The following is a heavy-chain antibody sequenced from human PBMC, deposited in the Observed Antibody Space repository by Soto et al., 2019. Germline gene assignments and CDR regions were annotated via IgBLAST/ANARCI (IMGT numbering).Heavy chain of an antibody. V-gene: IGHV1-69*12. J-gene: IGHJ6*02. CDR1: GGAFSDYA. Sequence: QGQLVQSGAEVKKPGSSVKVSCKASGGAFSDYAFGWVRQAPGQGHEWLGGIMPIFRAPDYAQKFQGRVTITADEFTRTAYMEMNSLRSEDTAVYYCASWLKGPDIGNYYYGMDVWGQGTTVTVS. CDR2: IMPIFRAP. CDR3: ASWLKGPDIGNYYYGMDV. D-gene: IGHD2-15*01.